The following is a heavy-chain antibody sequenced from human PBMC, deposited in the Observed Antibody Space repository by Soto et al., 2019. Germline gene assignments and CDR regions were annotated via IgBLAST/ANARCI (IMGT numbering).Heavy chain of an antibody. Sequence: LRETLSLTCAVSGDSVTSNVWWSWVRQPPGKGLEWIGEAYHNGLTDYNPSLKSRVTMSVDTSKNEFSLKLTSLTAADTAIYYCARDAAVPGESDRFDYWGQGTLVTVPQ. V-gene: IGHV4-4*02. J-gene: IGHJ4*02. CDR1: GDSVTSNVW. CDR2: AYHNGLT. CDR3: ARDAAVPGESDRFDY. D-gene: IGHD6-19*01.